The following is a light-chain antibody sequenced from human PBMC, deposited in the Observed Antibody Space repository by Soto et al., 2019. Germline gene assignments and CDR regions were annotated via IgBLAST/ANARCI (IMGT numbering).Light chain of an antibody. CDR1: QSLSNSE. J-gene: IGKJ5*01. CDR3: QHFGGTTFT. V-gene: IGKV3-20*01. CDR2: GAS. Sequence: EIVMTQSPATLSVSPGERATLSCRASQSLSNSELAWYQQKPGQAPSLLIYGASTRATGIPDRFSGSGSGTHFTLTISRLEPGDFAVYYCQHFGGTTFTFGQGTRLEIK.